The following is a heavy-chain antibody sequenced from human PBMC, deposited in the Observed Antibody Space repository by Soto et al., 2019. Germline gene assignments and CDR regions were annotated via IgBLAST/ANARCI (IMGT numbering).Heavy chain of an antibody. CDR2: ISHSGTT. CDR1: GGSFSKYY. Sequence: QVQLQQWGAGLLKPSETLSLTCAIYGGSFSKYYWNWIRQTPGMGLEWIGDISHSGTTRYNPSLKSRLTISLDTSRNQFSLKLNSVTAADAAMYYCVLLLEPAALSDSWGQGTLVTVSS. V-gene: IGHV4-34*01. D-gene: IGHD2-2*01. CDR3: VLLLEPAALSDS. J-gene: IGHJ4*02.